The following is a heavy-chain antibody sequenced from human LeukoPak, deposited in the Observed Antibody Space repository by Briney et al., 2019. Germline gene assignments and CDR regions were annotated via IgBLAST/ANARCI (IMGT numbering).Heavy chain of an antibody. CDR3: ARSNCSSNSCYSKHFDS. Sequence: GSLRLSCAASGFTFSSYSMNWVRQAPGKGLEWVSSISSSSSYIYYADSVKGRFTISRDNAKNSLYLQMNSLRTEDTAVHYCARSNCSSNSCYSKHFDSWGRGTLVTVSS. J-gene: IGHJ4*02. V-gene: IGHV3-21*01. D-gene: IGHD2-2*01. CDR1: GFTFSSYS. CDR2: ISSSSSYI.